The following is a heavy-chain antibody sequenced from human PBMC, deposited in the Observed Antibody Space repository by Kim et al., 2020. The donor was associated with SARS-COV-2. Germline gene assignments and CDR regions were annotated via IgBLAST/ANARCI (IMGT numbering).Heavy chain of an antibody. D-gene: IGHD3-10*01. CDR2: INPNSGGT. Sequence: ASVKVSCKASGYTFTGYYMHWVRQAPGQGLEWMGWINPNSGGTNYAQKFQGWVTMTRDTSISTAYMELSRLRSDDTAVYYCARDRRYGSGSYYISDSMDVWGQGTTVTVSS. J-gene: IGHJ6*02. CDR3: ARDRRYGSGSYYISDSMDV. CDR1: GYTFTGYY. V-gene: IGHV1-2*04.